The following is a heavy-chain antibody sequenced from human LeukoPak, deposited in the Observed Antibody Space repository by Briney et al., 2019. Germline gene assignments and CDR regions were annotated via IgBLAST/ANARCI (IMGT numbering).Heavy chain of an antibody. CDR1: GASIRSSNY. D-gene: IGHD3-10*01. CDR2: MDYSGVT. CDR3: ARQWLGYYGSGSYLRFDP. V-gene: IGHV4-39*01. J-gene: IGHJ5*02. Sequence: PSETLSLTCTVSGASIRSSNYWAWIRQPPGKGLEWIGSMDYSGVTYYNPSLKSRVTISVDTSKNQFSLKLSSVTAADTAVYYCARQWLGYYGSGSYLRFDPWGQGTLVTVSS.